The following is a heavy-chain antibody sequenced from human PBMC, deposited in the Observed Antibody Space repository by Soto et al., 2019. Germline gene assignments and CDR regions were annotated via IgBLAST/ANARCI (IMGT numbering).Heavy chain of an antibody. CDR2: IYYSGST. D-gene: IGHD6-13*01. V-gene: IGHV4-30-4*01. Sequence: PSETLSLTCTVSGGSISSGDYYWSWIRQPPGKGLEWIGYIYYSGSTYYNPSLKSRVTISVDTSKNQFSLKLSSVTAADTAVYYCARAPYPSSCYLAWFDPWGQGILVTVSS. CDR3: ARAPYPSSCYLAWFDP. CDR1: GGSISSGDYY. J-gene: IGHJ5*02.